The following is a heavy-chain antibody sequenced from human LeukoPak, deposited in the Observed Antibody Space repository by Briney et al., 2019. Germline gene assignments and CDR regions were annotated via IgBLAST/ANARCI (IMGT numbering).Heavy chain of an antibody. CDR1: GYTLTELS. CDR2: FDPENGET. CDR3: ATSYYDILTGYRPLAY. J-gene: IGHJ4*02. D-gene: IGHD3-9*01. V-gene: IGHV1-24*01. Sequence: ASVKVSCKVSGYTLTELSMHWVRQAPGKGLEWMGGFDPENGETIYAQKFQGRVTMTEDTSTDTAYMELSSLRSEDTAVYYCATSYYDILTGYRPLAYWGQGTLVTVSS.